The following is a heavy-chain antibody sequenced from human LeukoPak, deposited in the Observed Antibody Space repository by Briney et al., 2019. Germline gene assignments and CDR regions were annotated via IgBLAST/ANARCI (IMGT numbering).Heavy chain of an antibody. D-gene: IGHD2-2*01. Sequence: SGGSLRLSCAASGFTFSSYEMNWVRQAPGKGLEFVSHISSGGTVIYYADSVKGRLTISRDNSKNSLYLQMDSLRAEDTAVYYCARTQCISTRCSHYFDSWGQGTLVTVSS. V-gene: IGHV3-48*03. CDR3: ARTQCISTRCSHYFDS. CDR1: GFTFSSYE. J-gene: IGHJ4*02. CDR2: ISSGGTVI.